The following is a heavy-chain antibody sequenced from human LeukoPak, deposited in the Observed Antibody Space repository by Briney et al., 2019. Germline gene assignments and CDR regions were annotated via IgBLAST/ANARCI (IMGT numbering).Heavy chain of an antibody. CDR1: GYTYTSYY. D-gene: IGHD1-26*01. Sequence: ASVKVSCKASGYTYTSYYMHWVRQAPGQGLEWMGIINPSGGSTSYAQKFQGRVTMTRDTSTSTVYMELSSLRSEDTAVYYCARVLSGSYVNSAFDIWGQGTMVTVSS. CDR2: INPSGGST. V-gene: IGHV1-46*01. CDR3: ARVLSGSYVNSAFDI. J-gene: IGHJ3*02.